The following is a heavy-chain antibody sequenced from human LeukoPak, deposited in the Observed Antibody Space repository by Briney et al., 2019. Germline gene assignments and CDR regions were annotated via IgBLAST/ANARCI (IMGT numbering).Heavy chain of an antibody. J-gene: IGHJ4*02. Sequence: ASVKVSCKASGYTFTGYYMHWVRQAPGQGLEWMGRINPNSGGTNYAQKFQGRVTMTRDTSISTAYMELSRLRSDDTAAYYCARVLGHSSSWYHYFDYWGQGTLVTVSS. CDR3: ARVLGHSSSWYHYFDY. D-gene: IGHD6-13*01. V-gene: IGHV1-2*06. CDR1: GYTFTGYY. CDR2: INPNSGGT.